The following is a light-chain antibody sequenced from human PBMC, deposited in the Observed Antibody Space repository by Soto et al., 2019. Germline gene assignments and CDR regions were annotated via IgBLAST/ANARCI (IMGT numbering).Light chain of an antibody. CDR2: AAS. J-gene: IGKJ2*01. V-gene: IGKV1-39*01. CDR3: QQTFTTPHT. Sequence: DIQMTQSPSSLSASVGDSVTITCRASQNISSSLNWYQQKPGKAPRLLIYAASTLQSGVPSGFSGSGSGTDFALTISSLQPENFATYYCQQTFTTPHTFGQGTKVDIK. CDR1: QNISSS.